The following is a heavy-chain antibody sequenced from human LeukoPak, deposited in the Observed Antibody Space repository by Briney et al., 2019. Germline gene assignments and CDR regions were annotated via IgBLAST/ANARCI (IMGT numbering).Heavy chain of an antibody. V-gene: IGHV4-39*01. D-gene: IGHD2-8*02. Sequence: PSETLSLTCTVSGGSISSSSFYWGWIRQPPGKGLEWIGNIYYSGSTYYNPSLQSRVTIYIDTSKNQFSLKLSSVTAADTAVYYCAIDTGGYYFDYWGQGTLVTVSS. CDR1: GGSISSSSFY. CDR2: IYYSGST. J-gene: IGHJ4*02. CDR3: AIDTGGYYFDY.